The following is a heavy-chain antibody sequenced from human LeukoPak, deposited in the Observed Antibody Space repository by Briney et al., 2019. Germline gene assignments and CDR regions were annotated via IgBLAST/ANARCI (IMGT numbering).Heavy chain of an antibody. CDR2: INPSGGST. CDR3: ALYDSSGYFDY. D-gene: IGHD3-22*01. CDR1: GYTFTSYY. V-gene: IGHV1-46*01. J-gene: IGHJ4*02. Sequence: ASVKVSCKASGYTFTSYYMHWVRQAPGQGLEWMGIINPSGGSTSYAQKFQGRVTMTRDTSTSTVYMELSSLRSEDTAVYYCALYDSSGYFDYWGQGTLVTVSS.